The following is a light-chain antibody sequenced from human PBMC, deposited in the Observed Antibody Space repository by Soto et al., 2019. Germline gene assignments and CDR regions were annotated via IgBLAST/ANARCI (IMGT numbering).Light chain of an antibody. CDR1: RSISTW. Sequence: DIQMTQSPSTLSASIGDRVTITCRASRSISTWLAWYQQKPGKAPKLLIYDASTLESGVPSRFSGSGYGTDFTLTISSLQSDVIATYYCHQLNSDSRAFGQGTRVDLK. J-gene: IGKJ1*01. CDR2: DAS. CDR3: HQLNSDSRA. V-gene: IGKV1-5*01.